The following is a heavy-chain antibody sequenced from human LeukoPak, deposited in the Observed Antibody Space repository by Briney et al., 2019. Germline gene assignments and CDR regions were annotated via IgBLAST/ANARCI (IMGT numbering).Heavy chain of an antibody. Sequence: PGRSLRLSCAASGFSFDDYAMHWVRQAPGKGLEWVSGISWNSGSIDYVGSVKGRFTISRDNAKNSLYLQMTSLRPEDTAFYYCAKGTGRYWTFFDYWGQGIPVTVSS. CDR3: AKGTGRYWTFFDY. J-gene: IGHJ4*02. CDR1: GFSFDDYA. V-gene: IGHV3-9*01. CDR2: ISWNSGSI. D-gene: IGHD1-1*01.